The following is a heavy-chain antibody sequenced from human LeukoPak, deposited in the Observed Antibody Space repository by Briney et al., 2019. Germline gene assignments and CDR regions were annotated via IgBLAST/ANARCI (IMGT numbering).Heavy chain of an antibody. V-gene: IGHV3-7*04. CDR3: ARDSIAPLTTDAFDI. CDR2: IKQDGSEK. D-gene: IGHD3-22*01. J-gene: IGHJ3*02. Sequence: GGSLRLSCAASGLTFSYYWMSWVRQAPGKGLEWVASIKQDGSEKYYVDSVKGRFTISRDNAKDSLYLQMNSLRAEDTAVYYCARDSIAPLTTDAFDIWGQGTMVTVSS. CDR1: GLTFSYYW.